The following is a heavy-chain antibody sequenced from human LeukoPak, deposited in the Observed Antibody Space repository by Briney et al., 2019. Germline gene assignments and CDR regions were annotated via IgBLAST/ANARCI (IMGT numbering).Heavy chain of an antibody. CDR1: GGSISSYY. CDR2: IYTSGST. V-gene: IGHV4-4*09. Sequence: MTSETLSLTCTVSGGSISSYYWSWIRQPPGKGLEWIGYIYTSGSTNYNPSLKSRVTISVDTSKNQFSLKLSSVTAADTAVYYCARTVGGYYGWFDPWGQGTLVTVSS. J-gene: IGHJ5*02. CDR3: ARTVGGYYGWFDP. D-gene: IGHD3-3*01.